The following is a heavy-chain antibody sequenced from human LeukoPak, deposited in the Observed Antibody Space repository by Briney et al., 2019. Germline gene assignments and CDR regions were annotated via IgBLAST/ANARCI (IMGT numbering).Heavy chain of an antibody. V-gene: IGHV1-8*01. CDR1: GYTFTSYD. Sequence: GASVKVSCKASGYTFTSYDINWVRQATGQGLEWMGWMNPNSGNTGYAQKFQGRVTMTRNTSISTAYMELSSLRSEDTAVYYCATSRQTYYYDSSGYLSFDYWGQGTLVTVSS. J-gene: IGHJ4*02. CDR2: MNPNSGNT. D-gene: IGHD3-22*01. CDR3: ATSRQTYYYDSSGYLSFDY.